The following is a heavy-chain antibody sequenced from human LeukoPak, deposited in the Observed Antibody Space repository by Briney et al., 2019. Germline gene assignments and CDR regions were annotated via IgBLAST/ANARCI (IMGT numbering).Heavy chain of an antibody. D-gene: IGHD6-6*01. Sequence: SETPSLTCTVSGGSISSSSYYWGWIRQPPGQGLEWIGSIYYTGSTYYNPSLKSRVTISVDTSKNQFSLKLYSVTEADTAVYYCARRKYSSSSAFDYWGQGTLVTVSP. J-gene: IGHJ4*02. CDR3: ARRKYSSSSAFDY. V-gene: IGHV4-39*07. CDR1: GGSISSSSYY. CDR2: IYYTGST.